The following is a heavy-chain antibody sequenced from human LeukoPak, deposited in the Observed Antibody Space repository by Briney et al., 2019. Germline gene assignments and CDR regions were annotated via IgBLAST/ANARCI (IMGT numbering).Heavy chain of an antibody. V-gene: IGHV4-34*01. CDR1: GGSFSDYY. Sequence: SETLSLTCVVYGGSFSDYYWTWIRQPPGKGLEWIGESNHSGRTKYNPSLKSRVTVSLDTSRTQFSLKLSSVTGADTAVYYCASFFEGLVATPQTNAYWGQGTLVTVSS. CDR2: SNHSGRT. D-gene: IGHD5-12*01. J-gene: IGHJ4*02. CDR3: ASFFEGLVATPQTNAY.